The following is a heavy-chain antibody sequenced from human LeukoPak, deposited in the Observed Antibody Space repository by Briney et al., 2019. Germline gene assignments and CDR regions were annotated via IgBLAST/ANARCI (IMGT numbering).Heavy chain of an antibody. D-gene: IGHD3-10*01. J-gene: IGHJ6*03. CDR2: ISGSGGST. CDR1: GFTFSSYA. Sequence: PGGSLRLSCAASGFTFSSYAMSWVRQAPGKGLEWVSAISGSGGSTYYADSVKGRFTTSRDNSKNTLYLQMNSLRAEDTAVYYCANTRRSGSNMDVWGKGTTVTVSS. CDR3: ANTRRSGSNMDV. V-gene: IGHV3-23*01.